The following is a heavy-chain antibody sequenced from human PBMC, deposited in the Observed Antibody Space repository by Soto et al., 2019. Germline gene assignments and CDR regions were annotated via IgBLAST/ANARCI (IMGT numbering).Heavy chain of an antibody. V-gene: IGHV1-69*12. D-gene: IGHD3-22*01. CDR2: IIPIFGTA. CDR1: GGTFSSYA. CDR3: ARGVDSVVASDAFDI. Sequence: QVQLVQSGAEVKKPGSSVKVSCKASGGTFSSYAISWVRQAPGQGLEWMGGIIPIFGTANYAQKFQGRVTITGDESRSTAYMELSSLSSEDTAVYYCARGVDSVVASDAFDIWGQGTMVTVSS. J-gene: IGHJ3*02.